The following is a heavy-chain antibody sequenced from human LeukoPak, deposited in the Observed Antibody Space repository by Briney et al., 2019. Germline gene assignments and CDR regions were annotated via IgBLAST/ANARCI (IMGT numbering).Heavy chain of an antibody. CDR3: ARDKDYGDVFDY. Sequence: GGSLRLSCAASGFTFSSYGMHWVRQAPGKGLEWVAVISYDGSNKYYADSVKGRFTISRDNSKNTLYLQMNSLRAEDTAVYYCARDKDYGDVFDYWGQGTLVTVSS. V-gene: IGHV3-30*03. CDR2: ISYDGSNK. J-gene: IGHJ4*02. CDR1: GFTFSSYG. D-gene: IGHD4-17*01.